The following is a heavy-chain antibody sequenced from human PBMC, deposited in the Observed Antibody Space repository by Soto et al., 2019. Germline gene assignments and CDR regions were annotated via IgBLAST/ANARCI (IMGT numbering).Heavy chain of an antibody. CDR2: IVPDGSRA. J-gene: IGHJ3*02. Sequence: QVQLVESGGDVVQPGRSLRLSCTASGSTLSTYDILWVRQAPGRGLEWVAHIVPDGSRAYYADSVKGRFTISRDNARNTVYLQLDSLRPEDTAVYHCVRGPSHGAFDIWGQGTLVTASS. CDR1: GSTLSTYD. CDR3: VRGPSHGAFDI. V-gene: IGHV3-30-3*01.